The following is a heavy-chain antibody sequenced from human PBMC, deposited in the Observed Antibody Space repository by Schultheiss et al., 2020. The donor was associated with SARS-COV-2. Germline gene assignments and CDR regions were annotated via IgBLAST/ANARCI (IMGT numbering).Heavy chain of an antibody. CDR3: ATSSSGGSRSFYGMDV. Sequence: SETLSLTCAVYGGSFSGYYWSWIRQPPGKGLEWIGEINHSGSTNYNPSLKSRVTISVDTSKNQFSLKLSSVTAADTAVYYCATSSSGGSRSFYGMDVWGQGTTVTVSS. J-gene: IGHJ6*02. V-gene: IGHV4-34*01. CDR2: INHSGST. CDR1: GGSFSGYY. D-gene: IGHD2-15*01.